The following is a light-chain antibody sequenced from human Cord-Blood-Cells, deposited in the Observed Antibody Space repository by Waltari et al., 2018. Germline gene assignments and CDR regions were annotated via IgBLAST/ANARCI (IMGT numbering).Light chain of an antibody. CDR2: SNN. V-gene: IGLV1-44*01. Sequence: QSVLTQPPSASGTPGQRVTISCSGSSSNIGSNTVNWYQQLPGTAPKLPIYSNNQRPSGAPDRFSGSKSGTSASLAISGLQSEDEADYYCAAWDDSLNGPVFGGGTKLTVL. CDR1: SSNIGSNT. J-gene: IGLJ3*02. CDR3: AAWDDSLNGPV.